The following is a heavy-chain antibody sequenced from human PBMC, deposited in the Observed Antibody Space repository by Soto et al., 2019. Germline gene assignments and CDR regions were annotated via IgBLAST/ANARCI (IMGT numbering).Heavy chain of an antibody. Sequence: GGSLRLSCAASGFTFSSYAMSWVRQAPGKGLEWVSAISGSGGSTYYADSVKGRFTISRDNSKNTLYLQMNSLRAEDTAVYYCAKPPGFWSGYYYFDYWGPGTLVTVSS. D-gene: IGHD3-3*01. CDR1: GFTFSSYA. J-gene: IGHJ4*02. CDR3: AKPPGFWSGYYYFDY. CDR2: ISGSGGST. V-gene: IGHV3-23*01.